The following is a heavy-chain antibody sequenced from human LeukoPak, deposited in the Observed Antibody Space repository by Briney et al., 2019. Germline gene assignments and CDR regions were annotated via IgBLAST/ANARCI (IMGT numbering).Heavy chain of an antibody. CDR3: TRVGYIDEGIDY. J-gene: IGHJ4*02. V-gene: IGHV3-30-3*01. D-gene: IGHD5-24*01. Sequence: GRSLRLSCAASGFTFSSHAMHWVRQAPGKGLEWVAVISYDGSNKYYADSVKGRFTISRDNSKNTLYLQMNSLRAKDTAIYYCTRVGYIDEGIDYWGQGTLVTVSS. CDR2: ISYDGSNK. CDR1: GFTFSSHA.